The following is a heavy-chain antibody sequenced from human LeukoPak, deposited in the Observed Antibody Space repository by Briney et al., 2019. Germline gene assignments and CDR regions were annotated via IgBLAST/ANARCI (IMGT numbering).Heavy chain of an antibody. CDR3: ARVYSYALDY. J-gene: IGHJ4*02. Sequence: SETLSLSCTVSGGSVSSDSHYWSCIRQPPGKGLEWIGYIYYSGSTNYNPSLKSRVTISLDTSKNQFSLKLSSVTAADTAVYYCARVYSYALDYWGQGTLVTVSS. V-gene: IGHV4-61*01. CDR1: GGSVSSDSHY. CDR2: IYYSGST. D-gene: IGHD5-18*01.